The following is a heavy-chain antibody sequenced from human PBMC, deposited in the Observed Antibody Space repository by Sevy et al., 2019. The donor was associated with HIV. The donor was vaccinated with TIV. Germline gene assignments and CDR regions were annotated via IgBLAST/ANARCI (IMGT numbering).Heavy chain of an antibody. CDR1: GFSFHEYA. CDR2: ISWNSGSI. V-gene: IGHV3-9*01. D-gene: IGHD2-21*02. CDR3: AKDLTRGCDSLNCYSCYFYYYGLDV. Sequence: GGSLRLSCAASGFSFHEYAMHWVRQAPGKGLEWVAGISWNSGSIGYADSVKGRFTISRDNARQSIHLQMNSLRADDTALYYCAKDLTRGCDSLNCYSCYFYYYGLDVWGQGTTVTVSS. J-gene: IGHJ6*02.